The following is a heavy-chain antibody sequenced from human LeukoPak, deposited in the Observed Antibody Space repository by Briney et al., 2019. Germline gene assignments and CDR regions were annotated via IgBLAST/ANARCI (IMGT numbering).Heavy chain of an antibody. V-gene: IGHV3-7*01. CDR1: GFTFSNSW. D-gene: IGHD2/OR15-2a*01. CDR2: IKTDGSEK. Sequence: GGSLRLSCEASGFTFSNSWMTWVRQTPGKGLEWVANIKTDGSEKYYVDSVKGRFTISRDNAKNSLYLQMNSLRAEDTAMYYCATYSTRNAREFQSWGQGTLVTVSS. CDR3: ATYSTRNAREFQS. J-gene: IGHJ1*01.